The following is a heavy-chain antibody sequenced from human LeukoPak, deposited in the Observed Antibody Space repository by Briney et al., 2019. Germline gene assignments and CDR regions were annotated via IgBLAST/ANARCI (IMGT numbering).Heavy chain of an antibody. CDR2: TYYRSKWYN. CDR1: GDSVSSNSAA. V-gene: IGHV6-1*01. Sequence: SQTLSLTCAISGDSVSSNSAAWNWIRQSPSRGLEWLGRTYYRSKWYNDYAVSVKSQITINPDTSKNQFSLQLNSVTPEDTAVYYCAREGGYSGYDLNWFDPWGQGTLVTVSS. D-gene: IGHD5-12*01. J-gene: IGHJ5*02. CDR3: AREGGYSGYDLNWFDP.